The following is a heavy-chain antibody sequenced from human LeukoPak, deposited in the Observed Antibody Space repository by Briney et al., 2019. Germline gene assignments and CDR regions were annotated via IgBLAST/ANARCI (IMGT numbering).Heavy chain of an antibody. CDR1: GFTFSSYE. Sequence: AGGSLRLSCAASGFTFSSYEMNWVRQAPGKGLEWVSYISRSGSNIYYGDSVKGRFTISRDNAKNSLYVQMNSLRAEDTAVYYCAKRKVKWELDYWGQGTLVTVSS. J-gene: IGHJ4*02. CDR3: AKRKVKWELDY. CDR2: ISRSGSNI. D-gene: IGHD1-26*01. V-gene: IGHV3-48*03.